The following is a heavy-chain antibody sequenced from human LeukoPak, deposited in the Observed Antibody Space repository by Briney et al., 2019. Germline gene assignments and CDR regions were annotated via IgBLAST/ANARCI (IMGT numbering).Heavy chain of an antibody. CDR1: GGTFSSYA. J-gene: IGHJ4*02. Sequence: GASVKVSCKASGGTFSSYAISWVRQAPGQGLEWMGGIIPIFGTANYAQKFQGRVTITADESTSTAYMELSSPRSEDTAVYYCAHDSSGYYHFDYWGQGTLVTVSS. CDR2: IIPIFGTA. V-gene: IGHV1-69*13. CDR3: AHDSSGYYHFDY. D-gene: IGHD3-22*01.